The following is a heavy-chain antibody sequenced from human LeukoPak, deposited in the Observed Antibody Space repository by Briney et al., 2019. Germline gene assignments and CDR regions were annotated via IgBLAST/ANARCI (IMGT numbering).Heavy chain of an antibody. Sequence: GGSLRLSCAASGFTFSSYSMNWVRQAPGKGLEWVSSISSSNNIYYADSVKGRFTISRDNAKNSLYLQMGSLRAEDTAVYYCARDSTDFDYWGQGTLVTVSS. J-gene: IGHJ4*02. CDR1: GFTFSSYS. V-gene: IGHV3-21*06. CDR2: ISSSNNI. CDR3: ARDSTDFDY.